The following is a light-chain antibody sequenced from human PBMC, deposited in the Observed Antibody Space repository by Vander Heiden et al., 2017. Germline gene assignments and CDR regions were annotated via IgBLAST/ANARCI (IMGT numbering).Light chain of an antibody. V-gene: IGKV1-39*01. CDR3: QQSDSTPFT. CDR2: AAS. J-gene: IGKJ3*01. CDR1: QSISSY. Sequence: DIQMTQSPSSLSASVGDRVTITCRASQSISSYLNWYQQKPGKAPRLLIYAASSLQSGVPSRFSGSGSGTDFTLTISRLRPEDFPAYYCQQSDSTPFTFGHGTKVDIK.